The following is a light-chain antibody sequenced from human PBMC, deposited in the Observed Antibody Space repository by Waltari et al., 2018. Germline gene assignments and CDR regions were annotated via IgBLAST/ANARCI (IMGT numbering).Light chain of an antibody. J-gene: IGLJ2*01. Sequence: SVLTQPPSASGAPGQRVTISCSGSSSNIGSHYVYWYQQLPVTAPKLLIYTDDQRAAGVPDRVAASKSGTSAALASSGLRSEDEAEYYCAAWDDSPSGHVVFGGGTKLTVL. CDR1: SSNIGSHY. CDR2: TDD. CDR3: AAWDDSPSGHVV. V-gene: IGLV1-47*02.